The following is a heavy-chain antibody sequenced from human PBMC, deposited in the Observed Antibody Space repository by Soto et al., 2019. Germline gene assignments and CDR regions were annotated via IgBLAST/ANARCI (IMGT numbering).Heavy chain of an antibody. J-gene: IGHJ3*01. CDR2: INWNGAYS. CDR1: GFKFDDYA. CDR3: ARVHSSGWYVEPYDA. D-gene: IGHD6-19*01. V-gene: IGHV3-9*01. Sequence: EVQLVESGGNLARPGVSLRLSCAASGFKFDDYAFHWVRQAPGKGPEWVSGINWNGAYSGYADSVKGRFTISRDNAGNSVYLQMDSLRPEDTALYYCARVHSSGWYVEPYDAWGQGTMVTVSS.